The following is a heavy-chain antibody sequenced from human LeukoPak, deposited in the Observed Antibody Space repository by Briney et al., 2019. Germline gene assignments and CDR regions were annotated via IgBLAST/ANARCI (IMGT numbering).Heavy chain of an antibody. V-gene: IGHV1-8*02. J-gene: IGHJ4*02. Sequence: ASVKVSCKASGSTFTDYYMHWVRQAPGQGLEWMGWMNPNSGNTGYAQKFQGRVTMTTDTSTSTAYMELRSLRSDDTAVYYCARGSTARYYYDSSGYYRGAVDYWGQGTLVTISS. CDR1: GSTFTDYY. D-gene: IGHD3-22*01. CDR2: MNPNSGNT. CDR3: ARGSTARYYYDSSGYYRGAVDY.